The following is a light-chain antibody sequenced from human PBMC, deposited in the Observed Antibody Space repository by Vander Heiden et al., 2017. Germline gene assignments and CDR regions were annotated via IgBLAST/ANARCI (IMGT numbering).Light chain of an antibody. CDR2: AAS. V-gene: IGKV1-39*01. J-gene: IGKJ4*01. Sequence: DIQITQSPSSLSASVGDRVTISCRASQSIGIYVNWYQQKSGKAPKLLIYAASSLQSGVPSRFSGSGSGTDFTLTISSLQPEDFATYYCQHCYSPPYTFGGGTKVQIK. CDR1: QSIGIY. CDR3: QHCYSPPYT.